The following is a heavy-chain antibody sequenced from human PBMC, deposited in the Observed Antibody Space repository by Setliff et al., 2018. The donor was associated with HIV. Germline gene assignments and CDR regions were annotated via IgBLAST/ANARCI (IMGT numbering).Heavy chain of an antibody. D-gene: IGHD3-16*02. Sequence: GGSLRISCTASGFTFSDYYMSWIRQSPGKGLEWISYISSSGTTIYYADSVKGRFTISRDNAKNTLYLQMNSLRAEDTAVYYCARAQDVWGSFRYTNYYFYMDVWGKGTTVTVSS. CDR2: ISSSGTTI. CDR3: ARAQDVWGSFRYTNYYFYMDV. V-gene: IGHV3-11*04. CDR1: GFTFSDYY. J-gene: IGHJ6*03.